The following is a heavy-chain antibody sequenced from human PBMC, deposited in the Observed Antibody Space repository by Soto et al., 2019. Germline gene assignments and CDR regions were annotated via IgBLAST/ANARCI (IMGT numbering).Heavy chain of an antibody. CDR2: ISSSGSTI. Sequence: GGSLRLSCAASGFTFSDYYMSWIRQAPGKGLEWVSYISSSGSTIYYTDSVKGRFTISRDNAKNSLYLQMNSLRSEDTAVYYCARAPYSSGWYFDYWGQGTLVTVSS. CDR1: GFTFSDYY. D-gene: IGHD6-19*01. CDR3: ARAPYSSGWYFDY. J-gene: IGHJ4*02. V-gene: IGHV3-11*01.